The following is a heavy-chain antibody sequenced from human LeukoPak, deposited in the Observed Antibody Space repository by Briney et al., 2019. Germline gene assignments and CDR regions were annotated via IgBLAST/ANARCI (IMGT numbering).Heavy chain of an antibody. V-gene: IGHV4-59*01. CDR3: ARSLRIAIFADAFDI. CDR1: GGSISSYY. J-gene: IGHJ3*02. D-gene: IGHD3-9*01. CDR2: IYYSGST. Sequence: SETLSLTCTVSGGSISSYYWSWIRQPPGKGPEWIGYIYYSGSTNYNPSLKSRVTISVDTSKNQFSLKLSSVTAADTAVYYCARSLRIAIFADAFDIWGQGTMVTVSS.